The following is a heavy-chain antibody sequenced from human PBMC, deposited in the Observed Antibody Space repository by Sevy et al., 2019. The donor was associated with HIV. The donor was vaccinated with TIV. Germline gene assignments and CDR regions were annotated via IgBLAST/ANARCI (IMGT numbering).Heavy chain of an antibody. D-gene: IGHD3-22*01. CDR3: ARGVFRATSVVVITTRPMDV. Sequence: SETLSLPCAAYGGSFSGYYWSWIRQPPGKGLEWIGEINHSGSTNYNPSLKSRVTISVDTSKNQFSLKLSSVTAADTAVYYCARGVFRATSVVVITTRPMDVWGQGTTFTVSS. J-gene: IGHJ6*02. CDR2: INHSGST. V-gene: IGHV4-34*01. CDR1: GGSFSGYY.